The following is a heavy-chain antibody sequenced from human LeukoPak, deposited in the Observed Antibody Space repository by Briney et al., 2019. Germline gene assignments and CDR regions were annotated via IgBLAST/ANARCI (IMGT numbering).Heavy chain of an antibody. CDR2: INPKTGGT. D-gene: IGHD6-19*01. CDR3: VRDFPDYSSHFDY. CDR1: GYTFTYYH. V-gene: IGHV1-2*02. J-gene: IGHJ4*02. Sequence: ASVTVSFKSSGYTFTYYHLHWVRQAPGQGLEWMGWINPKTGGTNYAQKFQGRVTLTRDTSISTAYMEVSSLTSDDTAVYYCVRDFPDYSSHFDYWGQGTLVTVPS.